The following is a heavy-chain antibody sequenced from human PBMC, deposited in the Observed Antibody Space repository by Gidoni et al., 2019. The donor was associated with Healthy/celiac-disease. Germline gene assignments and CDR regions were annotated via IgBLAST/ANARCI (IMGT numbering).Heavy chain of an antibody. CDR1: GFTFSSYA. V-gene: IGHV3-23*01. CDR3: AKDGSYYVRSFDY. CDR2: ISGSGGST. J-gene: IGHJ4*02. D-gene: IGHD1-26*01. Sequence: EVQLLESGGVLVQPGGSLRLSCAASGFTFSSYAMSWVRQAPGKGLEWVSAISGSGGSTYYADSVKGRFTISRDNSKNTLYLQMNSLRAEDTAVYYCAKDGSYYVRSFDYWGQGTLVTVSS.